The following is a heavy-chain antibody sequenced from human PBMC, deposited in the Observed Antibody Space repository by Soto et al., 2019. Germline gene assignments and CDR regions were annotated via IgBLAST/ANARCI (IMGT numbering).Heavy chain of an antibody. V-gene: IGHV4-39*01. J-gene: IGHJ6*02. CDR2: IYYSGST. D-gene: IGHD1-7*01. Sequence: NPSETLSLTCTVAGGSISSSRYYWGWIRQPPGKGLEWIGSIYYSGSTYYNPALKSRVTISVDTSKNQFSMKLSSVTAADTDVYYCARARAITGTTGYYYYGMDVWGQGTTVTVPS. CDR1: GGSISSSRYY. CDR3: ARARAITGTTGYYYYGMDV.